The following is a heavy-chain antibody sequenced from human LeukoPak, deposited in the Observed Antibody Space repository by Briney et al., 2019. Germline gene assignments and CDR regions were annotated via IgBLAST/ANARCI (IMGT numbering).Heavy chain of an antibody. Sequence: SETLPLTCTVSGGSINSYYWSWIRQPPGKGLEWIGYIYYSGSTNYNSSLKSRVTISVHTSKNQFSLKLSSVTAADTAVYYCARLTGYSSESWFDPWGQGTLVTVSS. CDR2: IYYSGST. CDR1: GGSINSYY. CDR3: ARLTGYSSESWFDP. J-gene: IGHJ5*02. V-gene: IGHV4-59*01. D-gene: IGHD3-9*01.